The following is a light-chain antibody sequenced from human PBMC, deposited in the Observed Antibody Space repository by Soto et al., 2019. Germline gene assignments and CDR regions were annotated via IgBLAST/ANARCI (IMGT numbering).Light chain of an antibody. CDR3: SSYTSSSTLYS. CDR2: DVT. Sequence: QSALTQPASVSWSPGQSITISCTGTSSDVGDNNYVSWYQKHPGKAPKLMIYDVTHRPSGISNRFSGSKSGNTTSLTISGLKAEDEDDYYCSSYTSSSTLYSFGTGTKVTVL. V-gene: IGLV2-14*01. CDR1: SSDVGDNNY. J-gene: IGLJ1*01.